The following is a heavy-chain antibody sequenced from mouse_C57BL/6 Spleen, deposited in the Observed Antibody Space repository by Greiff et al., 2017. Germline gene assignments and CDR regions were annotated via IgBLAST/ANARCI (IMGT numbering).Heavy chain of an antibody. V-gene: IGHV1-19*01. CDR1: GYTFTDYY. Sequence: VQLQQSGPVLVKPGASVKMSCKASGYTFTDYYMNWVKQSHGKSLEWIGVINPYNGGTSYNQKFKGKATLTVDKSSSTAYMELNSLTSEDSAVYYCARERDSNYVDYWGQGTTLTVSS. J-gene: IGHJ2*01. CDR3: ARERDSNYVDY. D-gene: IGHD2-5*01. CDR2: INPYNGGT.